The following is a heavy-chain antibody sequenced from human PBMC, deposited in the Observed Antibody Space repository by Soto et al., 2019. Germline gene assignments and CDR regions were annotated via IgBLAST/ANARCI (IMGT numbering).Heavy chain of an antibody. J-gene: IGHJ4*02. D-gene: IGHD6-13*01. CDR1: GFTFSSYS. Sequence: EVHLVESGGGLVQPGGSLRLSCAASGFTFSSYSLNWVRQAPGKGLEWVSYITSSGTTVYYADSVRGRFTMSIDNAKNSLYLQMTSLRDDDTAVYYCARGSSNWAYYFDFWGQGTLVTVSS. V-gene: IGHV3-48*02. CDR3: ARGSSNWAYYFDF. CDR2: ITSSGTTV.